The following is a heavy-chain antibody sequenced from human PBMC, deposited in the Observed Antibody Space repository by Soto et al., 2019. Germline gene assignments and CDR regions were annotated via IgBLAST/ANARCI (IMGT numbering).Heavy chain of an antibody. Sequence: GGSLRLSCAASGVTFSSYTINWVRQAPGTGLEWVSAFSGSGSSTYDADSVKGRFTISTDNSKNTLYLQMNSLRAEDTAVSYFAKGTTAAAGTPAAFDNWGQGTMVTVSS. CDR1: GVTFSSYT. CDR2: FSGSGSST. J-gene: IGHJ3*02. V-gene: IGHV3-23*01. D-gene: IGHD6-13*01. CDR3: AKGTTAAAGTPAAFDN.